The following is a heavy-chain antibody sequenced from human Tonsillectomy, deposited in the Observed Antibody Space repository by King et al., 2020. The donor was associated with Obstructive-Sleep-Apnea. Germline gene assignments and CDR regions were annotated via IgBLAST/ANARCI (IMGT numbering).Heavy chain of an antibody. Sequence: ITLKESGPTLVKPTQTLTLTCTFSGFSLSTSGVGVGWIRQAPGKALEWLALIYWDDDRRYSPSLKNRLTITKDTSENQVVLTLTNMHPVDTATYYCAHRSSGVPSGFDYGGQGTLDTVSS. D-gene: IGHD6-19*01. CDR1: GFSLSTSGVG. CDR3: AHRSSGVPSGFDY. V-gene: IGHV2-5*02. CDR2: IYWDDDR. J-gene: IGHJ4*02.